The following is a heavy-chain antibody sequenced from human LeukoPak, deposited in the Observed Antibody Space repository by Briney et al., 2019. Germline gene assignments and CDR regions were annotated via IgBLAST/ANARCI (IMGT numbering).Heavy chain of an antibody. CDR3: ARYLSSGLDY. Sequence: SETLSLTCTVSGGSISGYYWSSIRQPPGKGLEWIAFIYYSGSASYSPSLKSRVTISVDTSKNQFSLRVSSVTAADTAVYYCARYLSSGLDYWGQGTLVTVSS. CDR1: GGSISGYY. V-gene: IGHV4-59*08. D-gene: IGHD6-19*01. J-gene: IGHJ4*02. CDR2: IYYSGSA.